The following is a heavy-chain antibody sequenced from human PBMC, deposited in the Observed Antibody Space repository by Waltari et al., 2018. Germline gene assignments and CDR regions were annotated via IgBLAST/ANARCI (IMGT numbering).Heavy chain of an antibody. J-gene: IGHJ4*02. CDR1: GFTFSDYG. D-gene: IGHD2-2*01. V-gene: IGHV3-33*01. Sequence: QVHLVESGGGVVQPGGSLRLCCAASGFTFSDYGVHWVGQAPGTGLEWVGGLWVDGNTKYYADPSKGRFPISRDNSKNTLFLQMNSLGAEDTAMYYCVRDVIGGTSFYGYLDYWGQGTLVTVSS. CDR2: LWVDGNTK. CDR3: VRDVIGGTSFYGYLDY.